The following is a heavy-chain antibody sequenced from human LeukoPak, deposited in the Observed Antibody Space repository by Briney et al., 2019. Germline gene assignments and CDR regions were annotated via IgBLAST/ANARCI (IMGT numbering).Heavy chain of an antibody. Sequence: GRSLRLSCAASGFTFDDYAMHWVRQAPGKGLEWVSGISWNSGSIGYADSVKGRFTISRDNAKNSLYLQMNSLRAEDMALYYCAKGVEGGEWSLFDYWGQGTLVTVSS. V-gene: IGHV3-9*03. D-gene: IGHD1-26*01. CDR3: AKGVEGGEWSLFDY. CDR2: ISWNSGSI. CDR1: GFTFDDYA. J-gene: IGHJ4*02.